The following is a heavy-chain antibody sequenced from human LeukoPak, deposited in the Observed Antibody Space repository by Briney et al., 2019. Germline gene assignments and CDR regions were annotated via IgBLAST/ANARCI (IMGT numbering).Heavy chain of an antibody. CDR3: AREPAFGDLDY. D-gene: IGHD4-17*01. CDR1: GFTTSSFR. Sequence: PGGSLSFSCFASGFTTSSFRLQWVAQAQGKGREYVSAITTDGGRTFYVNSVEGRFTVSRDNSKNTLYLQMGGMRTEDTAVYYCAREPAFGDLDYWGQGTLVTVSS. V-gene: IGHV3-64*01. CDR2: ITTDGGRT. J-gene: IGHJ4*02.